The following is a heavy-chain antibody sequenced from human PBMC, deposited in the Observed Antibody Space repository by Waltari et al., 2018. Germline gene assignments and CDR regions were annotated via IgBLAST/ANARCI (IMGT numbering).Heavy chain of an antibody. CDR1: GFTFSSYW. CDR3: ARISSTATRDS. J-gene: IGHJ4*02. D-gene: IGHD6-6*01. Sequence: EVQLVESGGGLVQPGGSLRLSCAASGFTFSSYWMSWVRQAPGKGLGWVANIKKDGSEKSYVDSVKGRFTISRDNAKNSLSLQMNSLRAEDTAVYYCARISSTATRDSWGRGTLVTVSS. V-gene: IGHV3-7*01. CDR2: IKKDGSEK.